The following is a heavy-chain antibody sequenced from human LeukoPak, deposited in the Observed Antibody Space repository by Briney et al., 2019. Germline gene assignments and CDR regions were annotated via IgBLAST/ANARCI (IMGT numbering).Heavy chain of an antibody. CDR1: GGSFSGYY. J-gene: IGHJ5*02. CDR3: ARDKIAAYLGWFDP. V-gene: IGHV4-34*01. D-gene: IGHD6-13*01. Sequence: SETLSLTCAVYGGSFSGYYWSWIRQPLGKGLEWIGEINHSGSTNYNPSLKSRVTISVDTSKNQFSLKLSSVTAADTAVYYCARDKIAAYLGWFDPWGQGTLVTVSS. CDR2: INHSGST.